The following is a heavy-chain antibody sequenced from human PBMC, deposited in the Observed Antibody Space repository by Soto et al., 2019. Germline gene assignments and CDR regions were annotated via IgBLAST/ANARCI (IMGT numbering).Heavy chain of an antibody. V-gene: IGHV3-30*18. CDR2: ISYDGSNK. J-gene: IGHJ5*02. CDR3: AKWEGLATTKWGGGS. D-gene: IGHD5-12*01. Sequence: QVQLVESGGGVVQPGRSLRLSCAASGFTFSSYGMHWVRQAPGKGLEWVAVISYDGSNKYYADSVKGRFTISRDNSKNTLYLQMNSLRAEDTAVYYCAKWEGLATTKWGGGSWGQGTLVTVSS. CDR1: GFTFSSYG.